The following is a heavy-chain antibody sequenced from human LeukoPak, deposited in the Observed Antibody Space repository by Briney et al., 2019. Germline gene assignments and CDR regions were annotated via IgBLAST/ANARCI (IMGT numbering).Heavy chain of an antibody. D-gene: IGHD1-14*01. CDR1: GFTFSSYG. CDR2: IRYDGSNK. J-gene: IGHJ6*03. Sequence: GGSLRLSCAASGFTFSSYGMHWVRQAPGKGLEWVAFIRYDGSNKYYADSVKGRFTISRDNSKNTLYLQMNSLRAEDTAVYYCAREPRVAAAIAGTLGNYFYYYYMDVWGKGTTVTVSS. V-gene: IGHV3-30*02. CDR3: AREPRVAAAIAGTLGNYFYYYYMDV.